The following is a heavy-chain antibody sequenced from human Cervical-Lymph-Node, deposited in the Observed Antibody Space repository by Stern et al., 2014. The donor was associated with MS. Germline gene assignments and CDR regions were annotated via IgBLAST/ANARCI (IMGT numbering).Heavy chain of an antibody. V-gene: IGHV4-31*03. CDR1: GGSISSGGYY. Sequence: QLQLQESGPGLVKPSQTLSLTCTVSGGSISSGGYYWSWIRPHPGKGLEWIGYIYYSGSTYYNPSLKSRVTISVDTSKNKFSLKLSSVTAADTAVYYCAREYCSSTSCYQWFDPWGQGTLVTVSS. CDR2: IYYSGST. CDR3: AREYCSSTSCYQWFDP. D-gene: IGHD2-2*01. J-gene: IGHJ5*02.